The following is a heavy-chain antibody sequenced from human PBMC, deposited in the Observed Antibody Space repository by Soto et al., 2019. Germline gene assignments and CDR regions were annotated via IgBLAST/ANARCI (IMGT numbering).Heavy chain of an antibody. CDR3: AKDALSVTRFGNYGMDI. J-gene: IGHJ6*02. V-gene: IGHV3-30-3*01. Sequence: PGGSLRLSCAASGFTFSSYAMHWVRQAPGKGLEWVAVISYDGSNKYYADSVKGRFTISRDNSKNTLYLQMNSLRAEDTAVYYCAKDALSVTRFGNYGMDIWGQGTTVTVSS. CDR2: ISYDGSNK. D-gene: IGHD3-10*02. CDR1: GFTFSSYA.